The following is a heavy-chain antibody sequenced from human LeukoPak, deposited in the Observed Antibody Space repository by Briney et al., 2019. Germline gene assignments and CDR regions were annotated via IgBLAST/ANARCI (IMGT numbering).Heavy chain of an antibody. J-gene: IGHJ4*02. CDR3: AKSHVTTATGTGRYFDY. CDR2: NSAGSDVI. D-gene: IGHD3-9*01. V-gene: IGHV3-23*01. Sequence: GGSLRLSCAASGFTFTSCAMSWVRQAPGKGLVWVSANSAGSDVIYYADYVKGRFAISRDNSKNTVYLQTDSLRAEDTAVYYCAKSHVTTATGTGRYFDYWGQGTLVTVSS. CDR1: GFTFTSCA.